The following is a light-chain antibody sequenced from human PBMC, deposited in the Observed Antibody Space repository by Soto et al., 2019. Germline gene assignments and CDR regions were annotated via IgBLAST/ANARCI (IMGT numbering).Light chain of an antibody. Sequence: QSVLTQPASVSGSPGQSITIPCTGNSGDVGGYNLVSWYQQHPGKAPKLMIYEVTERPSGVSNRFSGSKSGNTASLTISGLQPDDEADYYCCSYAGNSEVFGTGTKVTVL. CDR2: EVT. J-gene: IGLJ1*01. CDR3: CSYAGNSEV. V-gene: IGLV2-23*02. CDR1: SGDVGGYNL.